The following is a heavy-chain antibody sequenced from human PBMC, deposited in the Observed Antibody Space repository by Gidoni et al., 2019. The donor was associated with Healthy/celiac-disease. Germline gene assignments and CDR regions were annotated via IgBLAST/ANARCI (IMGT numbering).Heavy chain of an antibody. CDR3: TRGEEHIVVVTAIGETIFDY. V-gene: IGHV3-48*03. CDR1: GFPFSSYE. CDR2: ISSSVSTI. Sequence: EVQLVESGGGLVQPGGSQRRSCAASGFPFSSYEMNWVRQAPGKVLALVSYISSSVSTIYYADSVKGRFTISRDNAKNSLYLQMNSLRAEDTAVYYCTRGEEHIVVVTAIGETIFDYWGQGTLVTVSS. J-gene: IGHJ4*02. D-gene: IGHD2-21*02.